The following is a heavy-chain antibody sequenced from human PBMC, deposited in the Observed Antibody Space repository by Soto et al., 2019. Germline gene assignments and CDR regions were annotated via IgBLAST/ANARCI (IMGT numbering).Heavy chain of an antibody. CDR3: ARVRYGGNSAWFDP. D-gene: IGHD4-17*01. CDR1: GGSISSGDYY. J-gene: IGHJ5*02. V-gene: IGHV4-30-4*01. Sequence: SETLSLTCTVSGGSISSGDYYWSWIRQPPGKGLEWIGYIYYSGSTYYNPSLKSRVTISVDTSKNQFSLKLSSVTAADTAVYYCARVRYGGNSAWFDPWGQGTLVTVSS. CDR2: IYYSGST.